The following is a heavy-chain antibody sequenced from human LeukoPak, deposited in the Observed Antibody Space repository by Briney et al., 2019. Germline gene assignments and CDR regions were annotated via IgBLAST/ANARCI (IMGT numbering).Heavy chain of an antibody. Sequence: SETLSLTCAVYGGSFSGYSWSWIRQTPGKGLEWIGEINHSGGTTYNPSLRSRGIISLDTSKNQFSLNLASVTAADTAVYYCARGVVRGVIITGYWGQGTLVTVSS. D-gene: IGHD3-10*01. CDR1: GGSFSGYS. V-gene: IGHV4-34*01. J-gene: IGHJ4*02. CDR3: ARGVVRGVIITGY. CDR2: INHSGGT.